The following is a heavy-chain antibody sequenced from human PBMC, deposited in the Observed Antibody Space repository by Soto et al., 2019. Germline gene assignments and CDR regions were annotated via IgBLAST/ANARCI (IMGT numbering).Heavy chain of an antibody. CDR2: IKQDGSEK. CDR3: ASDYCSSTSCYSSYYYYGMDV. J-gene: IGHJ6*01. V-gene: IGHV3-7*03. Sequence: EVQLVESGGGLVQPGGSLRLSCAASGFTFSSYWMSWVRQAPGKGLEWVANIKQDGSEKYYVDSVKGRFTISRDNAKNSLYLQMNSLRAEDTAVYYCASDYCSSTSCYSSYYYYGMDVW. D-gene: IGHD2-2*02. CDR1: GFTFSSYW.